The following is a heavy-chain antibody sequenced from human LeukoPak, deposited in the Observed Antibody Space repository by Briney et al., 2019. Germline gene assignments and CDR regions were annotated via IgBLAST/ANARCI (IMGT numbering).Heavy chain of an antibody. D-gene: IGHD2-2*01. Sequence: PGGSLRLSCAASGFTFSSYGMHWVRQAPGKGLEWVAVISYDGSNKYYADSVKGRFTISRDSSKNTLYLQMNSLRAEDTAVYYCAKGGGWDIVVVPAAPIDYWGQGTLVTVSS. CDR1: GFTFSSYG. CDR3: AKGGGWDIVVVPAAPIDY. J-gene: IGHJ4*02. CDR2: ISYDGSNK. V-gene: IGHV3-30*18.